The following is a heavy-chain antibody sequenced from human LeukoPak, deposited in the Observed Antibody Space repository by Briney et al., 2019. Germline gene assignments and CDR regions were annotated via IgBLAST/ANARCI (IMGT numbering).Heavy chain of an antibody. D-gene: IGHD3-9*01. J-gene: IGHJ6*03. CDR1: GFTFRYYG. CDR2: ISGSGGST. Sequence: PGGTLRLSCAASGFTFRYYGMSWVRQAPGKGLEWVSAISGSGGSTYYADSVKGRFTISRDNSKNTLYLQMNSLRAEDTAVYYCAKNVREADWYYYYMDVWGKGTTVTVSS. CDR3: AKNVREADWYYYYMDV. V-gene: IGHV3-23*01.